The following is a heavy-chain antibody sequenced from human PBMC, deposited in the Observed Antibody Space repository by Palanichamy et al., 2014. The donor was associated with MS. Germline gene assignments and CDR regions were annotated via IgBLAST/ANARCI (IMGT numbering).Heavy chain of an antibody. J-gene: IGHJ3*02. CDR3: ARQLGDSSGYYFGAFDI. Sequence: EVQLVQSGAEVKKPGESLKISCKGSGYSFTIYWIGWVRQMPGKGLEWMGIDTRYSPSFQGQVTISADKSISTVYLQWSTLKASDTAMYYCARQLGDSSGYYFGAFDIWGQGTMVTVSS. D-gene: IGHD3-22*01. CDR2: DT. V-gene: IGHV5-51*01. CDR1: GYSFTIYW.